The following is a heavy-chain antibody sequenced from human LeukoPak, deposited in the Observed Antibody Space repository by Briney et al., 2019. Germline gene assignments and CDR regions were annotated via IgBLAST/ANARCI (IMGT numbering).Heavy chain of an antibody. CDR1: GYTFTSYY. V-gene: IGHV1-46*04. J-gene: IGHJ5*02. Sequence: ASVKVSCKASGYTFTSYYMHWVRQAPGQGLEWMGTINPNGGATRYAQKLQGRVTTTRDTSTSTVYMELSSLRSEDTAVYYCARESIGVALGGFDPWGQGTLVSVSS. D-gene: IGHD6-19*01. CDR3: ARESIGVALGGFDP. CDR2: INPNGGAT.